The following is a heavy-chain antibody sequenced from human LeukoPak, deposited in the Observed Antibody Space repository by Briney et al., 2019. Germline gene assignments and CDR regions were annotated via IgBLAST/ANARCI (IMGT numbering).Heavy chain of an antibody. J-gene: IGHJ4*02. V-gene: IGHV4-59*08. CDR3: ARHRPEGSYPLDS. CDR1: GGSISNYY. Sequence: SETLSLTCTVSGGSISNYYWSWLRQPPGKGLEWIGHIYSTGSTTYSPSLKSRVIMSADTSKNQFSLKVTSVTAADTAVYYCARHRPEGSYPLDSWGQGALVTISS. CDR2: IYSTGST.